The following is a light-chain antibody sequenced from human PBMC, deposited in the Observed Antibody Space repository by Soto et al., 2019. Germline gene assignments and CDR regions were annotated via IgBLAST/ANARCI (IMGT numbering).Light chain of an antibody. CDR1: QSVSSN. V-gene: IGKV3-15*01. CDR2: GAS. Sequence: EIVMTQSPATLPVSPGERATLSCRASQSVSSNLAWYQQKPGQAPRFLIYGASTRATGIPARFSGSGSGTEFTLTISSLQSEDFAVYYCQQYDNWPLTFGGGTKWEIK. J-gene: IGKJ4*01. CDR3: QQYDNWPLT.